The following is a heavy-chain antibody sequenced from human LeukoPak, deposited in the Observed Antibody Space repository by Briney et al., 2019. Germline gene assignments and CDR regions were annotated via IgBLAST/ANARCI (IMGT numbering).Heavy chain of an antibody. CDR2: IGQDGTET. CDR1: GISFGSYW. Sequence: GGSLSLSCAASGISFGSYWVTWVRQAPGKGLEWVANIGQDGTETVYVGSVKGRFTISRDNARKLLFLQMNSLRADDTAVYYCAIPSSYDGSRYYHAYWGQGTLVSVSS. J-gene: IGHJ4*02. D-gene: IGHD3-22*01. V-gene: IGHV3-7*01. CDR3: AIPSSYDGSRYYHAY.